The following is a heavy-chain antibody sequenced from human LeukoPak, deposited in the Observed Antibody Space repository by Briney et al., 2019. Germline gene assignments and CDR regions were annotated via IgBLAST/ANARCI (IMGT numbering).Heavy chain of an antibody. D-gene: IGHD3-22*01. V-gene: IGHV3-23*01. J-gene: IGHJ4*02. CDR2: ISGSGGST. Sequence: GGSLRLSCAASGFTFSSYAMSWVRQAPGKGLEWVSAISGSGGSTYYADSVKGRFTISRDNSKNTLYLQMDSLRAEDTAVYYCAKVRSDITMIVDSFDYWGQGTLVTVSS. CDR1: GFTFSSYA. CDR3: AKVRSDITMIVDSFDY.